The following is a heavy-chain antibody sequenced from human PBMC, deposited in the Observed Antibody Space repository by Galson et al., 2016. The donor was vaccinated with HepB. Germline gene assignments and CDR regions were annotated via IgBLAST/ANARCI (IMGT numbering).Heavy chain of an antibody. V-gene: IGHV4-59*01. CDR1: GGSISSYS. Sequence: SETLSLTCSVSGGSISSYSWSWVRQPPGKGLEWIGYSDYRGSSKYNPSLESRVTISVDTSKNRFSLNLTSVTAADTAVYYCAREGHGSGSYPFDYWGQGTLVTVSS. J-gene: IGHJ4*02. CDR2: SDYRGSS. D-gene: IGHD3-10*01. CDR3: AREGHGSGSYPFDY.